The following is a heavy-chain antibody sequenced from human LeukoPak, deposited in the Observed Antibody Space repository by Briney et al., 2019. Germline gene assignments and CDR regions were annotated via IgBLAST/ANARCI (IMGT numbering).Heavy chain of an antibody. CDR1: GGSISSYY. V-gene: IGHV4-59*01. D-gene: IGHD6-13*01. Sequence: SETLSLTCTVSGGSISSYYWSWIRQPPGKGLEWIGYIYYSGSTNYNPSLKSRVTISVDTSKNQFSLKLSSVSAADTAVYYCARRFIAAAGHFDYWGQGTLVTVSS. CDR3: ARRFIAAAGHFDY. J-gene: IGHJ4*02. CDR2: IYYSGST.